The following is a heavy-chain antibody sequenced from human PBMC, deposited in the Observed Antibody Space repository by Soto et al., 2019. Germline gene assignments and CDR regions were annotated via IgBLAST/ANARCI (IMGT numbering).Heavy chain of an antibody. CDR2: IKPDGSEK. Sequence: EVQLVESGGGLVQPGGSLRLSCAASGFTFSSYWMSWVRQAPGKGLEWVANIKPDGSEKYYVDSVRGRFTISRDNFENSLNLQMNSLRAEDAALYYCARDEARPLGYWGQGTLVTVSS. V-gene: IGHV3-7*01. CDR3: ARDEARPLGY. D-gene: IGHD6-13*01. CDR1: GFTFSSYW. J-gene: IGHJ4*02.